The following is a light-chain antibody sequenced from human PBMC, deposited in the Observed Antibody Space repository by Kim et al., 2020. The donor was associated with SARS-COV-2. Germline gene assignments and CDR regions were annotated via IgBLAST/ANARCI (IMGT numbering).Light chain of an antibody. CDR2: AAS. J-gene: IGKJ2*01. CDR3: HQYGSSPPYT. V-gene: IGKV3-20*01. Sequence: SPGERATRSCRASQRVGSSYLAWYQQKPGQAPRLLIYAASTRATGIPDRFSGSGSGTDVTLTISRLEPEDSAVYYCHQYGSSPPYTFGQGTKLEI. CDR1: QRVGSSY.